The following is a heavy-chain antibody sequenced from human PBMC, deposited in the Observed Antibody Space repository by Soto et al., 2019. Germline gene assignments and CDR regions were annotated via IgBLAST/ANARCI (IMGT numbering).Heavy chain of an antibody. CDR3: AKDFRDFGVVISEFDY. CDR1: GFTFSSYA. CDR2: ISGSGGST. Sequence: EVQLLESGGGLVQPGGSLRLSCAASGFTFSSYAMSWVRQAPGKGLEWVSAISGSGGSTYYADSVKGRFTISRDNSKNTLYLQMNSLRAEDTAVYYCAKDFRDFGVVISEFDYWGQGTLVTVSS. J-gene: IGHJ4*02. D-gene: IGHD3-3*01. V-gene: IGHV3-23*01.